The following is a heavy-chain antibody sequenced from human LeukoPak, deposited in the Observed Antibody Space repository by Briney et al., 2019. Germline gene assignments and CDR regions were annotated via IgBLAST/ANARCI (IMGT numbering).Heavy chain of an antibody. D-gene: IGHD2-2*01. CDR3: TTRNIGYCSSTSCYAAVDY. J-gene: IGHJ4*02. CDR2: IRSKANSYAT. CDR1: GFTFSGSA. V-gene: IGHV3-73*01. Sequence: GGSLRLSCAASGFTFSGSAMHWVRQASGKGLEWVGRIRSKANSYATAHAASVKGRFTISRDDSKNTAYLQMNSLKTEDTAVYYCTTRNIGYCSSTSCYAAVDYWGQGTLVTVSS.